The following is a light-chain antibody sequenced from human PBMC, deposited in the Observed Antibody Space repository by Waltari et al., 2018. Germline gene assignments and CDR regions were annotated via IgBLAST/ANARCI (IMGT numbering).Light chain of an antibody. J-gene: IGLJ3*02. V-gene: IGLV4-69*01. CDR3: QTGGHGTWV. CDR2: VNSDGSH. CDR1: SGHSSNI. Sequence: QLVVTQSPSASASLGASVKLTCTLSSGHSSNILAWLQQQPGKGPRYLMKVNSDGSHSRGDEIPDRFSGSSSGAERYLTISSLQAEDEADYYCQTGGHGTWVFGGGTKLTVL.